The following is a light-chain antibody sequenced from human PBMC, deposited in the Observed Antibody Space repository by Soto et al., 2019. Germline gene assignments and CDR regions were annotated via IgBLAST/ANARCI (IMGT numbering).Light chain of an antibody. V-gene: IGKV1D-8*03. CDR1: QGISSY. Sequence: VIWMTQSPSLLSASTGDRVTISCRMSQGISSYLAWYQQKPGKAPRLLIYKASSLESGVPSRFSGSGSGTEFTLTISSLQPDDSATYYCQQYDSSSTFGGGTKVDIK. CDR3: QQYDSSST. J-gene: IGKJ4*02. CDR2: KAS.